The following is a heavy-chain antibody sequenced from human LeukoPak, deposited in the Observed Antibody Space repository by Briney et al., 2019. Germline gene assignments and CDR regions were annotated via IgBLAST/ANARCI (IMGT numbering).Heavy chain of an antibody. CDR3: ARDLIPLPPHRGMDV. J-gene: IGHJ6*02. Sequence: GGSLRLSCAASGFTFSSYSMNWVRQAPGKGLEWVSSISSSSSYIYYADSVKGRFTISRDNAKNSLYLQMNSLRAEDTAVYYCARDLIPLPPHRGMDVWGQGTTVTVSS. V-gene: IGHV3-21*04. CDR1: GFTFSSYS. CDR2: ISSSSSYI. D-gene: IGHD3-16*01.